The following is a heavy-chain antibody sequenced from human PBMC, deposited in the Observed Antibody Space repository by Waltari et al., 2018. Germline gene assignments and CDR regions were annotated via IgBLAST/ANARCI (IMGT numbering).Heavy chain of an antibody. CDR3: ARETSILGN. Sequence: EVQLLESGGGLVQPGGSLRLSCAASGFTFSRYAMSWVRQAPGKGLEWVSVIYSGGSTYYADSVKGRFTISRDNSKNTLYLQMNSLRAEDTAVYYCARETSILGNWGQGTLVTVSS. D-gene: IGHD2-21*01. V-gene: IGHV3-23*03. CDR1: GFTFSRYA. CDR2: IYSGGST. J-gene: IGHJ4*02.